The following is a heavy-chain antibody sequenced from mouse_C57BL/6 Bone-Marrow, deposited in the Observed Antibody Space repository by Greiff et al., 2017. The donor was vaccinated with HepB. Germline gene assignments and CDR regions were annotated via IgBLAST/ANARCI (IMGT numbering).Heavy chain of an antibody. Sequence: EVQLQQSGPELVKPGASVKISCKASGYTFTDYYMNWVKQSHGKSLEWIGDINPNNGGTSYNQKFKGKATLTVDKSSSTAYMEIRSLTSEDSAVYYCARGGATMITTSPYYAMDYWGQGTSVTVFS. J-gene: IGHJ4*01. D-gene: IGHD2-4*01. CDR2: INPNNGGT. CDR1: GYTFTDYY. CDR3: ARGGATMITTSPYYAMDY. V-gene: IGHV1-26*01.